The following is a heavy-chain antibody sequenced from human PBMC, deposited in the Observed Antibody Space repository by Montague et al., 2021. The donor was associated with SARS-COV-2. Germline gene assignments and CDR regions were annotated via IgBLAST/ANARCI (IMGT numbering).Heavy chain of an antibody. V-gene: IGHV3-23*01. Sequence: FRSISLSASGFTFSSYAMSWVRQAPGKGLEWVSAISGSGGSTYYADSVKGRFTISRDNSKNTLYLQMNSLRAEDTAVYYCAKVGSSWYHGYYYGMDVWGQGTTVTVSS. CDR2: ISGSGGST. CDR1: GFTFSSYA. D-gene: IGHD6-13*01. CDR3: AKVGSSWYHGYYYGMDV. J-gene: IGHJ6*02.